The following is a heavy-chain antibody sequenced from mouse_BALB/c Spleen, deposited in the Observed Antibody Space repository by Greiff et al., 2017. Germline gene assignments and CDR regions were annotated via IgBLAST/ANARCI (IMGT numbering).Heavy chain of an antibody. Sequence: EVNLVESGGGLVKPGGSLKLSCAASGFTFSSYAMSWVRQTPEKRLEWVATISSGGGSTYYPDTVKGRFTISRDNAKNTLYLQMSSLKSEDTAMYYCARHRRKMGDYYGSSYAGAMDYWGQGTSVTVSS. CDR2: ISSGGGST. J-gene: IGHJ4*01. V-gene: IGHV5-12-1*01. D-gene: IGHD1-1*01. CDR3: ARHRRKMGDYYGSSYAGAMDY. CDR1: GFTFSSYA.